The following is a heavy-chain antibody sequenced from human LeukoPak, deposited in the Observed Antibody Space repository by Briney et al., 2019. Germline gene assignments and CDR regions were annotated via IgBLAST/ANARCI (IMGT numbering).Heavy chain of an antibody. D-gene: IGHD1-14*01. Sequence: SVKVSCKASGGTFTSYAISWVRKAPGQGLEWRGGIIPIFGTANYAQKFQGRVTITADESTSTAYMELSSLRSEDTAVYYCARLDSFRLPGNYWGQGTLVTVSS. J-gene: IGHJ4*02. CDR2: IIPIFGTA. V-gene: IGHV1-69*13. CDR3: ARLDSFRLPGNY. CDR1: GGTFTSYA.